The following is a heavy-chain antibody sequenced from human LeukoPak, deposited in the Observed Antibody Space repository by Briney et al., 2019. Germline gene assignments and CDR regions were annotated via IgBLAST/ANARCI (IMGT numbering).Heavy chain of an antibody. CDR2: IYYSGDT. CDR3: ARVLVGDCVNFDY. Sequence: SETLSLTCTVSGGSISNYYWSWIRQPPGKGLEWIGFIYYSGDTSYNPSLQSRVTISVDTTKNQFSLKLSSVTAADTAVYYCARVLVGDCVNFDYWGQGTLVTVSS. J-gene: IGHJ4*02. CDR1: GGSISNYY. D-gene: IGHD2-21*02. V-gene: IGHV4-59*01.